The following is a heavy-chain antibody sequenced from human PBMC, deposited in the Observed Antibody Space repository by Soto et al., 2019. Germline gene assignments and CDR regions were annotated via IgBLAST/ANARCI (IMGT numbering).Heavy chain of an antibody. V-gene: IGHV1-18*01. Sequence: QIQLAQSGPEVARPGASVNVSCKASGYIFSDYGISWARQAPGQGLEWMGWISAYTGNTKYSQILKGRVPMTTASSTSTGYMELRSLRADDTAVYYCARFGRARTMNFSYNDGMDVWGQGTPVTVSS. CDR3: ARFGRARTMNFSYNDGMDV. J-gene: IGHJ6*02. D-gene: IGHD3-22*01. CDR2: ISAYTGNT. CDR1: GYIFSDYG.